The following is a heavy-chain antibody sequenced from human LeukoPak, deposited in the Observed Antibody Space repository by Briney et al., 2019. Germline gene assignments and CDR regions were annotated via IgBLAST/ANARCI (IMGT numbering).Heavy chain of an antibody. D-gene: IGHD6-19*01. V-gene: IGHV3-13*01. CDR3: ARATTGGRIAVAGMVGWCFDL. CDR1: GFTFSSYD. Sequence: GGSLRLSCAASGFTFSSYDMHWVRHATGKGLEWVSAIGTAGDTYYPGSVKGRFTISRENAKNSLYLQMNSLRAGDTAVYYCARATTGGRIAVAGMVGWCFDLWGRGTLVTVSS. J-gene: IGHJ2*01. CDR2: IGTAGDT.